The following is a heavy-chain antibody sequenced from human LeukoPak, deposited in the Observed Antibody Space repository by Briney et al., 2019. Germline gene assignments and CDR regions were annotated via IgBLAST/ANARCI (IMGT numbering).Heavy chain of an antibody. V-gene: IGHV3-15*01. Sequence: PGGSLRLSCAASGFNVNSAWMNWVRQAPGKGLEWVGLMKSSGDGATIHYAAPVKGRFTISRDDSKNTLYVQMSSLKTEDTATCFFGTEFRGAFPEWGQGTKVTVSS. CDR2: MKSSGDGATI. J-gene: IGHJ3*01. D-gene: IGHD6-25*01. CDR1: GFNVNSAW. CDR3: GTEFRGAFPE.